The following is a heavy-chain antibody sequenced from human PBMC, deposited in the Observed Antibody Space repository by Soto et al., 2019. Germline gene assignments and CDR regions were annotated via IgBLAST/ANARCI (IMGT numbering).Heavy chain of an antibody. Sequence: EVQLVESGGGLVQPGGSLRLSCAASGFTFSSYSMNWVRQAPGKGLEWVSYISSSRSTIYYADSVKGRFTISIDNAKNSLYLQMNSLRDEETAVYYCGRVGEQWLVVSNYYYYGMDVWGQGTTVTVSS. CDR2: ISSSRSTI. J-gene: IGHJ6*02. CDR1: GFTFSSYS. D-gene: IGHD6-19*01. CDR3: GRVGEQWLVVSNYYYYGMDV. V-gene: IGHV3-48*02.